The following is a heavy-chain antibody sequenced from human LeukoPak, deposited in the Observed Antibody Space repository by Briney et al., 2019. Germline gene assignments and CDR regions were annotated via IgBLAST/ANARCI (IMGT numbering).Heavy chain of an antibody. CDR1: GGSITSSGYS. CDR3: AITEGISYYDSIR. V-gene: IGHV4-30-4*07. Sequence: PSETLSLTCAVSGGSITSSGYSWNWIRQPPGKGLEWIGYISYNGDTSYNPSLKSRVTISIDTSKNQFSLELSSVTAADTAVYYCAITEGISYYDSIRWGQGTLVTVSS. J-gene: IGHJ4*02. CDR2: ISYNGDT. D-gene: IGHD3-22*01.